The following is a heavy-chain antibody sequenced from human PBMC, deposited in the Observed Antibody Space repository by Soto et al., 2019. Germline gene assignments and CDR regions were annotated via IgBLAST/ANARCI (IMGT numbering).Heavy chain of an antibody. CDR2: ISGSGGGT. V-gene: IGHV3-23*01. J-gene: IGHJ4*02. D-gene: IGHD1-1*01. CDR1: GFTFSSYA. Sequence: GGSLRLSCAASGFTFSSYAMSWVRQAPGKGLEWVSSISGSGGGTYYADSVKGRFTFSRDNSKNTLYLQMNSLRAEDTAVYYCAKFGMATTKRSPPYYIDYWGQGALVTV. CDR3: AKFGMATTKRSPPYYIDY.